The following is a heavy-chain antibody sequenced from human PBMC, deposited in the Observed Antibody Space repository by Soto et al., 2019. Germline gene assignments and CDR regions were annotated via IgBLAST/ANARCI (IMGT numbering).Heavy chain of an antibody. V-gene: IGHV3-30-3*01. J-gene: IGHJ6*02. CDR3: ARVSSYYYYGMDV. CDR2: ISYDGSNK. Sequence: GGSLRLSCAASGFTFSSYAMHWVRQAPGKGLEWVAVISYDGSNKYYADSVKGRFTISRDNSKNTLYLQMNSLRAEDTAVYYRARVSSYYYYGMDVWGQGTTVTVSS. CDR1: GFTFSSYA.